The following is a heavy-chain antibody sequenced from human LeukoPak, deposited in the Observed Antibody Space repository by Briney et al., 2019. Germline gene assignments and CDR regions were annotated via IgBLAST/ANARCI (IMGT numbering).Heavy chain of an antibody. CDR3: ARDGWFAEPRYIDL. CDR1: GGSISSGSHY. J-gene: IGHJ2*01. CDR2: IYTSGST. D-gene: IGHD3-10*01. Sequence: PSETLSLTCTVSGGSISSGSHYWSWIRQPAGKGLEWIGRIYTSGSTNYNPSLKSRVTISIDTPKNQFSLKLTSVTAADTAVYYCARDGWFAEPRYIDLWGRGTLVTVSS. V-gene: IGHV4-61*02.